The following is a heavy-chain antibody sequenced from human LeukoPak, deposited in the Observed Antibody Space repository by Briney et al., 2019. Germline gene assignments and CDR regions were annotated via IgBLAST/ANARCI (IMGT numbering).Heavy chain of an antibody. D-gene: IGHD1-26*01. CDR3: AKDPVSRWELLNYYYYGMDV. CDR2: ISYDGSNK. Sequence: GGSLRLSCAAPGFTFSSYGMHWVRQAPGKGLEWVAVISYDGSNKYYADSVKGRFTISRDNSKNTLYLQMNSLRAEDTAVYYCAKDPVSRWELLNYYYYGMDVWGQGTTVTVSS. CDR1: GFTFSSYG. V-gene: IGHV3-30*18. J-gene: IGHJ6*02.